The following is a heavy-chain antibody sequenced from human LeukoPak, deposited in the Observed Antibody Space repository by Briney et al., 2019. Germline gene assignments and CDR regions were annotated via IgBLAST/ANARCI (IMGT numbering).Heavy chain of an antibody. V-gene: IGHV4-4*07. CDR2: IYTSGST. J-gene: IGHJ4*02. Sequence: PAETLSLTCPVSGGSNSSYYWSCIRQPGGKGLEWIGRIYTSGSTNYNPSLKSRVTMSVDTSKNQFSLKLSSVTAADTAVYYCARVYVVVNSFFDYWGQGTLGTVSS. CDR3: ARVYVVVNSFFDY. CDR1: GGSNSSYY. D-gene: IGHD3-22*01.